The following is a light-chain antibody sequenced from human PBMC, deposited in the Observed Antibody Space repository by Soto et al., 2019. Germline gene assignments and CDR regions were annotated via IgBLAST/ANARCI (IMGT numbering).Light chain of an antibody. V-gene: IGKV3-20*01. CDR2: GAS. CDR3: QQYDGSPPYT. CDR1: RSISSTY. Sequence: EIVLTQSPGTLSLSPGERATLSCRASRSISSTYLAWYQQKPGQAPRLLIYGASSRATGIPNRFSGSGSGTDYTLTISRLEPQDFEVYYCQQYDGSPPYTFGQGTKLEIK. J-gene: IGKJ2*01.